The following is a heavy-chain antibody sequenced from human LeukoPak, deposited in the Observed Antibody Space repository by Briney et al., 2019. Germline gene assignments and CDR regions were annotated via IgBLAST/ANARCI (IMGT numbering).Heavy chain of an antibody. J-gene: IGHJ4*02. Sequence: GGSLRLSCVGSGFTFSSCWMHWVRQAPGKGLIWVSRIDSGVSSTIYADSVKGRFTISRDNAKNTLYLQMNSLRAEDTAVYYCTRGRYYFDYWGQGTLVTVSS. CDR1: GFTFSSCW. CDR3: TRGRYYFDY. CDR2: IDSGVSST. D-gene: IGHD4-17*01. V-gene: IGHV3-74*01.